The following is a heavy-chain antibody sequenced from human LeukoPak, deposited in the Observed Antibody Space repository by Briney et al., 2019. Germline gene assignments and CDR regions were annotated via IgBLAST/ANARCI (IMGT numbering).Heavy chain of an antibody. CDR1: GGSISSYY. CDR3: ARSRYNDLQSGYSGGYYCMDV. V-gene: IGHV4-59*01. CDR2: ISHSGSY. J-gene: IGHJ6*03. Sequence: PSETLSLTCTVSGGSISSYYWSWIRQSPGRGLEWIGYISHSGSYNYNPSLKSRVTISLETPKNRFSLELSSVTDADTAVYYCARSRYNDLQSGYSGGYYCMDVWGKGTTVIVSS. D-gene: IGHD3-3*01.